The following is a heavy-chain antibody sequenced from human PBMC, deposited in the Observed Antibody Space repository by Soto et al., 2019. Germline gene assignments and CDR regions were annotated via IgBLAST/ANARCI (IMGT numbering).Heavy chain of an antibody. CDR2: IYYSGST. Sequence: PSETLSLTCTVSGGSISSYYWSWIRQPPGKGLEWIGYIYYSGSTNYNPSLKSRVTISVDTSKNQFSLKLSSVTAADTAVYYCARDSGGLGRMFSYYYYGMDVWGQGTTVTVS. V-gene: IGHV4-59*01. CDR3: ARDSGGLGRMFSYYYYGMDV. CDR1: GGSISSYY. J-gene: IGHJ6*02. D-gene: IGHD3-10*02.